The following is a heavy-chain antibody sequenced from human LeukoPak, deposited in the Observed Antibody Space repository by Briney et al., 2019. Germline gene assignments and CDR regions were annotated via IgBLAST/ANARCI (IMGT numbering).Heavy chain of an antibody. CDR1: GGSISSGGYY. D-gene: IGHD3-3*01. CDR3: ARGSTPPIYDFWSGYYGGVSLYYYYGMDV. V-gene: IGHV4-31*03. Sequence: PSETLSLTCTVSGGSISSGGYYWSWIRQHPGKGLEWIGYIYYSGSTYYNPSLKSRVTISVDRSKNQFSLKLSSVTAADTAVYYCARGSTPPIYDFWSGYYGGVSLYYYYGMDVWGQGTTVTVSS. CDR2: IYYSGST. J-gene: IGHJ6*02.